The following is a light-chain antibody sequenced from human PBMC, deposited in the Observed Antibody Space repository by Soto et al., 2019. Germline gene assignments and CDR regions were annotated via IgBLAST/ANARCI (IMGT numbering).Light chain of an antibody. V-gene: IGKV3-20*01. J-gene: IGKJ2*02. CDR1: QSISGGS. CDR3: QQDVNSPCT. CDR2: GAS. Sequence: EIVLTQSPGTLSLSPGERATLSCRASQSISGGSLGWYQQKPGQPPRLFIHGASGRAAGIPDRFSGSGSGTDFTLTISRLEPEDFAVYYCQQDVNSPCTLGKGTKLEIK.